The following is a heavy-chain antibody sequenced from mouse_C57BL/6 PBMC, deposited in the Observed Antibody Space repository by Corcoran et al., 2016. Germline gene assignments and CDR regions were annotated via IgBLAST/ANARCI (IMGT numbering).Heavy chain of an antibody. D-gene: IGHD1-1*01. J-gene: IGHJ1*03. Sequence: EVQLQQSGPEVGKPGASVKVSGKASGYTFTDYYMNWVQQGPGKSLEWMGDINPNNGGTSYNQNFKGKATLTEDKSSSSAYMELRGLTSEDSAVYYCARCGTRVVGRLDVWGTGSTAAVSS. CDR1: GYTFTDYY. V-gene: IGHV1-26*01. CDR2: INPNNGGT. CDR3: ARCGTRVVGRLDV.